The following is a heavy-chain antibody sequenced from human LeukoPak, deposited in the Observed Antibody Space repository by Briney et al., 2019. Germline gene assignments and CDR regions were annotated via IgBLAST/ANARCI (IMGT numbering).Heavy chain of an antibody. CDR1: GFTFSSYA. V-gene: IGHV3-30*04. CDR2: ISYDGSNK. D-gene: IGHD5-24*01. CDR3: ARRGWLQFPFDY. J-gene: IGHJ4*02. Sequence: GGSLRLSCAASGFTFSSYAMHWVRQAPGKGLEWVAVISYDGSNKYYADSVKGRFTISRDNSKNTLYLQMNSLRAEDTAVYYCARRGWLQFPFDYWGQGTLVTVSS.